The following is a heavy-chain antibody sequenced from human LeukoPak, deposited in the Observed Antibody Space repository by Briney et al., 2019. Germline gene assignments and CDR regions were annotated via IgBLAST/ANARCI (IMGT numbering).Heavy chain of an antibody. J-gene: IGHJ4*02. CDR3: AKRPYSNSGPSDY. CDR1: GFTFSTYA. CDR2: MTTSGST. D-gene: IGHD3-10*01. Sequence: GGSLRLSCVASGFTFSTYAMSWVRQAPGKGPQWVSTMTTSGSTAYADSVKGRFAISRDNSENTLYLQMNTLRVEDSAVYYCAKRPYSNSGPSDYWGQGTLVTVSS. V-gene: IGHV3-23*01.